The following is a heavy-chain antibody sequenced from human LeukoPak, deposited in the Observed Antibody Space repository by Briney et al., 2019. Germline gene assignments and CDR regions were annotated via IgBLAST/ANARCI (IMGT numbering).Heavy chain of an antibody. CDR3: ARGLGSTSPFDY. V-gene: IGHV3-21*01. Sequence: GGSLRLSCAASGFTFSSYSMNWVRQAPGKGLEWVSSISSSSSYIYYADSVKGRFTISRDNAKNSLYLQMNSLRAEDTAVYYCARGLGSTSPFDYWGQGTLVTVSS. CDR1: GFTFSSYS. CDR2: ISSSSSYI. D-gene: IGHD2-2*01. J-gene: IGHJ4*02.